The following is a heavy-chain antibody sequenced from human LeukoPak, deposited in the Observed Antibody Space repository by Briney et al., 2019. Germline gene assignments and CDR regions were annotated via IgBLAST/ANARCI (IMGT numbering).Heavy chain of an antibody. V-gene: IGHV1-18*01. CDR2: ISAYNGNT. Sequence: GASVKVSCKASGYTFTSYGISWVRQAPGQGGEWMGWISAYNGNTNYAQKLQGRVTMTPDTSTSTAYMELRSLRSDDTAVYYCARAAVGGGYWYFDLWGRGTLVTVSS. CDR3: ARAAVGGGYWYFDL. CDR1: GYTFTSYG. D-gene: IGHD2-15*01. J-gene: IGHJ2*01.